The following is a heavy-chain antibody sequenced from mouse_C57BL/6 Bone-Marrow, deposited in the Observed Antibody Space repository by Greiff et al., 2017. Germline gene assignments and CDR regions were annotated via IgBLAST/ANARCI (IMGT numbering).Heavy chain of an antibody. CDR2: IWTGGGT. CDR3: ARKSGSGSSYWFVY. Sequence: QVQLKESGPGLVAPSQSLSITCTVSGFSLTSYAISWVRQPPGKGLEWLGVIWTGGGTDYNSALKSRLSISQDNSKSQVFLKMNSLQTDDTARYFCARKSGSGSSYWFVYWGQGTRVTVSA. D-gene: IGHD1-1*01. CDR1: GFSLTSYA. J-gene: IGHJ3*01. V-gene: IGHV2-9-1*01.